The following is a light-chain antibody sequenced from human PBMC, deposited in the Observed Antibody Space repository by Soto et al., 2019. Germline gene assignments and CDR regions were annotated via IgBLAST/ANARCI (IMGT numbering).Light chain of an antibody. V-gene: IGLV2-8*01. J-gene: IGLJ2*01. CDR1: SRDVGGYNW. CDR3: ASYAGNNNPVI. Sequence: QSVLTQPPSASGSPGQSVTISCTGTSRDVGGYNWVSWYQQHPGKAPKFMIYEVNRRPSGVPDRFSGFKSGNTASLTISWLQTDDEADYYCASYAGNNNPVIFGGGTKVTVL. CDR2: EVN.